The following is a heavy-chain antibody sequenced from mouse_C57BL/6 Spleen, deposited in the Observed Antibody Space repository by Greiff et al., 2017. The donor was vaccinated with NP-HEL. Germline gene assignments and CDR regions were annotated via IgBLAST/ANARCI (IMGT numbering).Heavy chain of an antibody. CDR1: GYTFTDYY. D-gene: IGHD4-1*01. V-gene: IGHV1-26*01. CDR2: INPNNGGT. CDR3: ARGNWDVDY. Sequence: VQLQQSGPELVKPGASVKISCKASGYTFTDYYMNWVKQSHGKSLEWIGDINPNNGGTSYNQKFKGKATLTVDKSSSTAYMELRSLTSEDSAVYYCARGNWDVDYWGQGTLVTVSA. J-gene: IGHJ3*01.